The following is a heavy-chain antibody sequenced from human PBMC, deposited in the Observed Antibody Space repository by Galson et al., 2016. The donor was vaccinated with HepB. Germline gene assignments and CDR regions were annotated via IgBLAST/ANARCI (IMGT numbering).Heavy chain of an antibody. CDR2: GNSIGSHI. D-gene: IGHD4-17*01. Sequence: SLRLSCAASGFTFSDFYMSWIRQAPGKGLEWISYGNSIGSHIDYADSVKGRFTISRDNSRNTVYLQMNSLRAEDTAVYYCARSLWTVTSPFGYWGQGILVTVSS. V-gene: IGHV3-11*04. CDR1: GFTFSDFY. CDR3: ARSLWTVTSPFGY. J-gene: IGHJ4*02.